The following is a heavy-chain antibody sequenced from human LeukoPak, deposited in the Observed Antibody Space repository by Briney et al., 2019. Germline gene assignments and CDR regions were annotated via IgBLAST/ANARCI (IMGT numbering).Heavy chain of an antibody. CDR1: GFTFRSYS. CDR3: AKDEGNTALFTHYSDY. V-gene: IGHV3-30*18. Sequence: GGSLRLSCAASGFTFRSYSMNWVRQAPGKGLEWVAIVSNDGSTKYYADSVKGRFTISRDNSKNTLYLQMDSLRAEDSAVYYCAKDEGNTALFTHYSDYWGQGTLVTVSS. D-gene: IGHD5-18*01. CDR2: VSNDGSTK. J-gene: IGHJ4*02.